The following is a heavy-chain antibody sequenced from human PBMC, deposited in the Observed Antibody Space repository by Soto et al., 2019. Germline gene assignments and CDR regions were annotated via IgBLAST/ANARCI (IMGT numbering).Heavy chain of an antibody. CDR2: INSDGSST. V-gene: IGHV3-74*01. Sequence: GGAPRLPCGASGVTLRRYWVHWGRPAPGEGLGWFSRINSDGSSTSYADSVKGRFTISRDNAKNTLYLQMNSLRAEDTAVFYCAKDEEGYDSSGYYYVEAFDIWGQGTMVTVSS. CDR1: GVTLRRYW. D-gene: IGHD3-22*01. CDR3: AKDEEGYDSSGYYYVEAFDI. J-gene: IGHJ3*02.